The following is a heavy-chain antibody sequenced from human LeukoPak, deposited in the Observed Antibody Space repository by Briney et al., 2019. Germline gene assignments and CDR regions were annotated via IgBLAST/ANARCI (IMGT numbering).Heavy chain of an antibody. J-gene: IGHJ4*02. V-gene: IGHV4-39*01. CDR1: GGSILSSSYN. Sequence: TSETLSLTCTVSGGSILSSSYNWGWIRQPPGKGLEWIGSIYYSGSTYYNPSLKSRVTMSVDTSKNQFSLKLSSVTAADTAVYYCARLIGQWLVLDYWGQGTLVTVSS. D-gene: IGHD6-19*01. CDR3: ARLIGQWLVLDY. CDR2: IYYSGST.